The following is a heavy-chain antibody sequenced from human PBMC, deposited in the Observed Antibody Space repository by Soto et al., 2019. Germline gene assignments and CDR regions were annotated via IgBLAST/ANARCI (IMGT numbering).Heavy chain of an antibody. J-gene: IGHJ6*02. V-gene: IGHV3-43*01. CDR3: AKGHRPFLFNGMDF. Sequence: PGGSLRLSCAASGFTFDDYTMHWVRQAPGKGLEWVSLISWDGGSTYYADSVKGRFTISRDNSKNSLYLQMNSLRTEDTALYYYAKGHRPFLFNGMDFWGQGTTVTVSS. D-gene: IGHD3-3*01. CDR1: GFTFDDYT. CDR2: ISWDGGST.